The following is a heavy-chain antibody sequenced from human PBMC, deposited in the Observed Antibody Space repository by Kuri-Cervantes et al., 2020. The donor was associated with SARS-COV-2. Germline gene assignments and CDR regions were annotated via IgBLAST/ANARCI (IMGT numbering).Heavy chain of an antibody. CDR3: ARHRKIRFLEWLSPFDY. D-gene: IGHD3-3*01. CDR2: IYYSGST. V-gene: IGHV4-39*01. CDR1: GGSISSSSYY. J-gene: IGHJ4*02. Sequence: SETLSLTCTVSGGSISSSSYYWGWSRQPPGKGLEWIGSIYYSGSTYYNPSLKSRVTISVDTSKNQFSLKLSSVTAADTAVYYCARHRKIRFLEWLSPFDYWGQGTLVTVSS.